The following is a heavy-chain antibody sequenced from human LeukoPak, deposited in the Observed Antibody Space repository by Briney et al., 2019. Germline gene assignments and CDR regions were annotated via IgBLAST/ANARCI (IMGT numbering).Heavy chain of an antibody. D-gene: IGHD2-2*01. CDR2: LNTDGSST. J-gene: IGHJ4*02. Sequence: GGSLGLSCAASGFTFSSYWMHWVRQAPGKGLVWASRLNTDGSSTTYADSVKGRFTISRDNAKNTLYLQMNSLRAEDTAVYYCARRPAVTSAFDYWGQGTLVTVSS. CDR3: ARRPAVTSAFDY. CDR1: GFTFSSYW. V-gene: IGHV3-74*01.